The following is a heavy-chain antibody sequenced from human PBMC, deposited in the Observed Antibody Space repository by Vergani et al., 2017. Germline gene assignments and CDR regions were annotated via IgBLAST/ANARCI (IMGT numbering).Heavy chain of an antibody. D-gene: IGHD6-13*01. CDR3: ARSHSTSWFPTNWFDP. Sequence: QVQLQESGPGLVKPSETLSLTCTVSGGSISSYYWSWIRQPPGKGLEWIGYIYYSGSTNYNPSLKSRVTISVDTSKNQFSLKLSSVTAADTAVYYCARSHSTSWFPTNWFDPWGQGTLVTVSS. CDR2: IYYSGST. V-gene: IGHV4-59*01. J-gene: IGHJ5*02. CDR1: GGSISSYY.